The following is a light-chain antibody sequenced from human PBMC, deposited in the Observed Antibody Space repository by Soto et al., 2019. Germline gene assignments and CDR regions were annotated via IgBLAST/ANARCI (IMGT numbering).Light chain of an antibody. V-gene: IGKV3-20*01. CDR1: QSVSSSY. J-gene: IGKJ1*01. Sequence: EIALTQSPGTLSLSPGERATLSCRASQSVSSSYLARYQQKPGQAPRLLIYGASSRATGIPDRFSGSGSGTDFTLTISRLEPEDFAVYYCQQYGSSPWTFGQGTKVEIK. CDR3: QQYGSSPWT. CDR2: GAS.